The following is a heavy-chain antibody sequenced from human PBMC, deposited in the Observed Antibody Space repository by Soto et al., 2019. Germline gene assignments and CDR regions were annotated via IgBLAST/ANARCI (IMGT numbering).Heavy chain of an antibody. V-gene: IGHV3-9*01. CDR3: AKDLVGDYRAGAFDI. J-gene: IGHJ3*02. CDR2: ISWNSGSI. D-gene: IGHD4-17*01. CDR1: GFTFDDYA. Sequence: EVQLVESGGGLVQPGRSLRLSCAASGFTFDDYAMHWVRQAPGKGLEWVSGISWNSGSIGYADSVKGRFTISRDNAKISLYLQMNRLRAEDTALYYCAKDLVGDYRAGAFDIWGQGTMLTVSS.